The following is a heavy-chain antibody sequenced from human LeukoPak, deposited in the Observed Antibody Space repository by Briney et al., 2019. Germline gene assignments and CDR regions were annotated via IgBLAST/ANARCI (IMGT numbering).Heavy chain of an antibody. D-gene: IGHD4-17*01. V-gene: IGHV4-30-4*08. CDR1: GGSISSGDYY. Sequence: SSQTLSLTCTVSGGSISSGDYYWSWIRQPPGKGLEWIGYIYYSGSTYYNPSLKSRVTISVGTSKSQFSLKLSSVTAADTAVYYCARVGRGDYGDYTAGYWGQGILVTVSS. J-gene: IGHJ4*02. CDR3: ARVGRGDYGDYTAGY. CDR2: IYYSGST.